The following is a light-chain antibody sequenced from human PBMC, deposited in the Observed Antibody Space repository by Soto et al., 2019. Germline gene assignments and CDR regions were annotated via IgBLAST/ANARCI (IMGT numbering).Light chain of an antibody. Sequence: QPVLTQPPSASGTPGQRVTISCSGSSSNIGSNYVYWYLQLPGTAPKLLIYRNNQRPSGVPDRFSGSKSGTSASLAISGLRSEDEADYYCAAWDDSLSGPVFGGGTKVTVL. CDR1: SSNIGSNY. V-gene: IGLV1-47*01. J-gene: IGLJ2*01. CDR2: RNN. CDR3: AAWDDSLSGPV.